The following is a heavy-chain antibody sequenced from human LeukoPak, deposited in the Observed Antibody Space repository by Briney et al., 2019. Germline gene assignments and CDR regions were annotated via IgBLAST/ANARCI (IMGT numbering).Heavy chain of an antibody. V-gene: IGHV4-61*02. CDR3: TRDRIAAPFYFYYYMDV. D-gene: IGHD6-13*01. CDR2: ISSSGTT. J-gene: IGHJ6*03. Sequence: SETLSLTCTVSGGAISSGTYYWSWIRQPAGKRLEWIGSISSSGTTNYNPSLKSRVSISLDTSKNQFSLRLNSVTAADTAVYYCTRDRIAAPFYFYYYMDVWGKGTTVTVSS. CDR1: GGAISSGTYY.